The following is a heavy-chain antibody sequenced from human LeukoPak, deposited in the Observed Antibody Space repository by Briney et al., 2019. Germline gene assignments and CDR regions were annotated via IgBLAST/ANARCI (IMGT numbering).Heavy chain of an antibody. CDR1: GGSISSYY. CDR2: IYYSGTT. Sequence: SETLSLTCTVSGGSISSYYWSWIRQPPGQGLEWVGYIYYSGTTNYNPSLKSRVTISVDTSKNQFSLKLSSVTAADTAVYYCARGVYIAAAQYAYWGQGTLVTVSS. D-gene: IGHD6-13*01. J-gene: IGHJ4*02. V-gene: IGHV4-59*01. CDR3: ARGVYIAAAQYAY.